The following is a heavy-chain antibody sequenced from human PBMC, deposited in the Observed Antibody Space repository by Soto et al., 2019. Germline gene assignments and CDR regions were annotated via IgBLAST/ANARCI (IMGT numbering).Heavy chain of an antibody. CDR1: GFSLTTRGMG. D-gene: IGHD3-10*01. J-gene: IGHJ4*02. CDR2: VYWDDDR. CDR3: AHTYYSGSGTLYFDF. Sequence: QITLKESGPTLVEPTQTLTVTCTFSGFSLTTRGMGVGWIRQPPGKALEWLAFVYWDDDRRYRPSLRSRLRVTEDTSKNQVDLTMTNMDSGDTATYYCAHTYYSGSGTLYFDFWGQGILVTVSS. V-gene: IGHV2-5*02.